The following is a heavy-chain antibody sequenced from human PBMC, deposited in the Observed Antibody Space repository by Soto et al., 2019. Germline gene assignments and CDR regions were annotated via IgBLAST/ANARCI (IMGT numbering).Heavy chain of an antibody. Sequence: EVQLVRSGAEVKKPGESLKISCKGSGYSFTSYWIAWVRQMPGKGLEWMGIIYPGDSDARYSPSFQGQVTRSADKSGSTAYLQWRSLKASDTAMYYCARPRSGSYRLDYYGMDVWGQGTTVTVSS. CDR1: GYSFTSYW. V-gene: IGHV5-51*01. CDR3: ARPRSGSYRLDYYGMDV. J-gene: IGHJ6*02. CDR2: IYPGDSDA. D-gene: IGHD3-10*01.